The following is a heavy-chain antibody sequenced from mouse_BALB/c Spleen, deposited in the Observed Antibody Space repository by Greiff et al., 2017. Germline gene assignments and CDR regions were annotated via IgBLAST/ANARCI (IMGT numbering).Heavy chain of an antibody. CDR1: GYTFTSYY. CDR3: TRDYVWYIDD. V-gene: IGHV1S81*02. J-gene: IGHJ1*01. CDR2: INPSNGGT. D-gene: IGHD2-4*01. Sequence: VQLQQPGAELVKPGASVKLSCKASGYTFTSYYMYWVKQRPGQGLEWIGGINPSNGGTNFNEKFKSKATLTVDKSSSTAYMQLSSLTSEDSAVYYCTRDYVWYIDDWGAGTTVTVSS.